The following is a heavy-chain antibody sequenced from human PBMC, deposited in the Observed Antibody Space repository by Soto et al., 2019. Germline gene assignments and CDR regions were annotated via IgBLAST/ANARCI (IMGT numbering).Heavy chain of an antibody. D-gene: IGHD4-17*01. CDR3: ARGVRDYGAHEDY. V-gene: IGHV4-30-4*01. J-gene: IGHJ4*02. CDR2: IYYSGST. CDR1: GGSISSGDYY. Sequence: PSETLSLTCTVSGGSISSGDYYWSWIRQPPGKGLEWIGYIYYSGSTYYNPSLKSRVTISVDTSKNQFSLKLSSVTAADTAVYYCARGVRDYGAHEDYWGQGTLVTVSS.